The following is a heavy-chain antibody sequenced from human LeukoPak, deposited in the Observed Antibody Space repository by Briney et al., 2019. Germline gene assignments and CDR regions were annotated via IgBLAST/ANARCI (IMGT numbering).Heavy chain of an antibody. J-gene: IGHJ4*02. D-gene: IGHD3-22*01. V-gene: IGHV1-69*01. CDR2: IIPIFGTA. CDR1: GGTFISYA. Sequence: SVKVSCKASGGTFISYAISWVRQAPGQGLEWMGGIIPIFGTANYAQKFQGRVTITADESTSTAYMELSSLRSEDTAVYYCARDSGSGYAYDYWGQGTLVTVSS. CDR3: ARDSGSGYAYDY.